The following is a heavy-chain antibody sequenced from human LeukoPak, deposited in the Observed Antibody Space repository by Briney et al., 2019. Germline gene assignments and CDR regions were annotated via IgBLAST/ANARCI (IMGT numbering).Heavy chain of an antibody. CDR1: GFTFSAYA. CDR2: ISSDGSIK. D-gene: IGHD3-3*02. CDR3: ARGSVSKYRFFDN. V-gene: IGHV3-30*04. Sequence: GSLSLSCAASGFTFSAYAMHWVRQAPGKGLEWVAVISSDGSIKYYADSVKGRFTISRDNSENTMWLQMGSLRAEDTAVYYCARGSVSKYRFFDNWGQGILVTVSS. J-gene: IGHJ4*02.